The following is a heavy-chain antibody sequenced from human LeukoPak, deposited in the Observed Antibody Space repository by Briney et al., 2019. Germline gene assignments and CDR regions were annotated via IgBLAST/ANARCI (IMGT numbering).Heavy chain of an antibody. V-gene: IGHV3-33*01. D-gene: IGHD2-21*02. CDR1: GFTFSSYG. CDR2: IWYDGSNK. J-gene: IGHJ4*02. CDR3: ARDGHCGGDCYLFDY. Sequence: GRSLRLSCAASGFTFSSYGMHWVRQAPGKGLEWVAVIWYDGSNKYYADSVKGRFTISRDNSKNTLYLQMNSLRAEDTAVYYCARDGHCGGDCYLFDYWGQGTLVTVSS.